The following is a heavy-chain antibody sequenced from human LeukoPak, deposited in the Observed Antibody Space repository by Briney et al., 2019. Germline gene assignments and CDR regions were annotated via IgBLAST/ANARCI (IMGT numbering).Heavy chain of an antibody. V-gene: IGHV3-23*01. CDR1: GFSFSSYA. CDR3: ARAPYDSGAGAPNFDC. Sequence: GPLRLSCAASGFSFSSYAISWVRQAPGKGLEWVSGISGSGGSTYYADAVRGRFTISRDNSKNTLYLQMNSLRAEDTAVFYCARAPYDSGAGAPNFDCWGQGTLVTVSS. CDR2: ISGSGGST. D-gene: IGHD3-22*01. J-gene: IGHJ4*02.